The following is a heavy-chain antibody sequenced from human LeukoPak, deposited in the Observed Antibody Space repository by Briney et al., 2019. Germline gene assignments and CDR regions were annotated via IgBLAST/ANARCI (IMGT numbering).Heavy chain of an antibody. CDR1: GYTFTSYD. D-gene: IGHD6-13*01. V-gene: IGHV1-8*01. CDR2: MNTNSGNT. J-gene: IGHJ4*02. Sequence: ASVKLSCKASGYTFTSYDINWVRQATGQGLEWMGWMNTNSGNTGYAQKFQGRVTMTRNTSISTAYMELSSLRSEDTAVYYCARGRSGYSSSWYRPNDYWGQGTLVTVSS. CDR3: ARGRSGYSSSWYRPNDY.